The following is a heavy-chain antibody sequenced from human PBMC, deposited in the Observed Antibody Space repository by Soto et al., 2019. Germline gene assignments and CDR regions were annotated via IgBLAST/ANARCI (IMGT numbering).Heavy chain of an antibody. D-gene: IGHD6-6*01. Sequence: QVQLVQSGAEVKKPGSSVKVSCKASGGTFSSYAISWVRQAPGQGLEWKGGIIPIFGTANYAQKFQGRVTITADESTSTAYMELSSLRSEDTAVYYCARGEGSSSGYYYYYGMDVWGQGTTVTVSS. CDR2: IIPIFGTA. J-gene: IGHJ6*02. CDR1: GGTFSSYA. V-gene: IGHV1-69*01. CDR3: ARGEGSSSGYYYYYGMDV.